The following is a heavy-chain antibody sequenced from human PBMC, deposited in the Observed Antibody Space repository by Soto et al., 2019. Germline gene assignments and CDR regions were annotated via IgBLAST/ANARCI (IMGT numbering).Heavy chain of an antibody. J-gene: IGHJ4*02. V-gene: IGHV3-7*01. D-gene: IGHD2-15*01. CDR1: GFTFSSYW. Sequence: EVQLVESGGGLVQPGGSLRLACAASGFTFSSYWMSWVRQAPGKGLEWVANIKQEGSEKYYVDSVKGRFTISRDNAKDSLYLQMNSLRAEGTAVYFCVRGGRSGDYWGQGTLFTVS. CDR2: IKQEGSEK. CDR3: VRGGRSGDY.